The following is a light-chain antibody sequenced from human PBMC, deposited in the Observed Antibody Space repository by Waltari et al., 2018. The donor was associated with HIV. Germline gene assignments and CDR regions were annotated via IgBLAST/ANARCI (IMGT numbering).Light chain of an antibody. J-gene: IGKJ2*01. CDR2: GAS. V-gene: IGKV3-15*01. CDR1: QNINSN. Sequence: TQSPSSLSVSPGERATLSCRASQNINSNLAWYQQKPGQAPRLLIYGASTRATGIPARFSGSGSGTEFTLTISSLQSEDFAVFYCQHYHNWPPYTFGQGTKLEIK. CDR3: QHYHNWPPYT.